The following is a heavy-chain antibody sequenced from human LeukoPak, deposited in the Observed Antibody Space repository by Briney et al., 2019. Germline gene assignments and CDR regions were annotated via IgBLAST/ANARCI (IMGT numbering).Heavy chain of an antibody. J-gene: IGHJ4*02. CDR2: ISANGNTM. D-gene: IGHD6-13*01. CDR1: GFTFSNYE. CDR3: ARLAAAGSYYFDS. V-gene: IGHV3-48*03. Sequence: SGGSLRLSCAASGFTFSNYELNWVRQAPGKGLEWDSYISANGNTMYYADSVRGRFTISRDNAQDSLYLQLNSLRAEDTAVYYCARLAAAGSYYFDSWGQGTLVTVSS.